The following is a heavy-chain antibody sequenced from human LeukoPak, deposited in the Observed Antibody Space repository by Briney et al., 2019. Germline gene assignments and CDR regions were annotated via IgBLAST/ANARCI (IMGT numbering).Heavy chain of an antibody. D-gene: IGHD5-24*01. Sequence: GGSLRLSCAASGFTFTSYSMNWVRQAPGKGLEWVSTISGGGGSTYYADSVKGRFTISRDNSKNTVYLQMNNLRAEDTALYYCARESGYNPEPVAFDIWGQGTTVTVSS. CDR2: ISGGGGST. CDR3: ARESGYNPEPVAFDI. V-gene: IGHV3-23*01. CDR1: GFTFTSYS. J-gene: IGHJ3*02.